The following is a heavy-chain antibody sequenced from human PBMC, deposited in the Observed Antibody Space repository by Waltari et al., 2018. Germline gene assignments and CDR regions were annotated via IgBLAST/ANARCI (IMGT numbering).Heavy chain of an antibody. CDR3: ASGGGMVGATESYFDY. J-gene: IGHJ4*02. CDR1: GSAFRASH. D-gene: IGHD1-26*01. CDR2: IDISGAT. Sequence: EVQLVASGRGLVQPRGSQRVSCRASGSAFRASHLAWGRQVTGKGPELVSGIDISGATYYLGSVKGRFTISRDNDKNSLYLQMSSLRVEDTAVYYCASGGGMVGATESYFDYWGRGVLVTVSS. V-gene: IGHV3-13*01.